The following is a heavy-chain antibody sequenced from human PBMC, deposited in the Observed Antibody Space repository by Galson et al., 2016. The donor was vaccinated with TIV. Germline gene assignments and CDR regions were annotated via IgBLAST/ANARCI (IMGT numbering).Heavy chain of an antibody. J-gene: IGHJ4*02. D-gene: IGHD2-21*02. CDR2: ISGSGGIT. V-gene: IGHV3-23*01. CDR1: GFTFNNYG. Sequence: SLRLSCAASGFTFNNYGMNWVRQAPGKGLEWVPGISGSGGITYLADSVKGRFTISRDNSKNTLDLQMNSLRAEDTAVYYCARQTGCGGDCYYFDFWGQGTLVTVSS. CDR3: ARQTGCGGDCYYFDF.